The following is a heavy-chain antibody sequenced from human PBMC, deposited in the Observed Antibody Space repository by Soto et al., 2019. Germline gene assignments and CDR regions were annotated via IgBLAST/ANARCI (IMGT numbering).Heavy chain of an antibody. D-gene: IGHD2-15*01. Sequence: GASVKVSCKASGYTFTSYGIXWVRQAPGQGLEWMGWISAYNGNTNYAQKLQGRVTMTTDTSTSTAYMELRSLRSDDTAVYYCARMRYCSGGSCYSGPLAFDIWGQGTMVTVSS. CDR3: ARMRYCSGGSCYSGPLAFDI. J-gene: IGHJ3*02. CDR1: GYTFTSYG. V-gene: IGHV1-18*01. CDR2: ISAYNGNT.